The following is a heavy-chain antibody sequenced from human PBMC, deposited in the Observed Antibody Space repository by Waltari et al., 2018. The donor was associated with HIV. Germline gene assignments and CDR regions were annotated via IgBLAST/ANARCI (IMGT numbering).Heavy chain of an antibody. Sequence: QVQLQESGPGLVKPSQTLSLTCTVSGGSISSGSYYWSWIRQPAGKGLEWIGRIYTSGSTNYNPSLKSRVTISVDTSKNQFSLKLSSVTAADTAVDYCARGGSYGGYYFDYWGQGTLVTVSS. CDR1: GGSISSGSYY. CDR3: ARGGSYGGYYFDY. D-gene: IGHD4-17*01. V-gene: IGHV4-61*02. CDR2: IYTSGST. J-gene: IGHJ4*02.